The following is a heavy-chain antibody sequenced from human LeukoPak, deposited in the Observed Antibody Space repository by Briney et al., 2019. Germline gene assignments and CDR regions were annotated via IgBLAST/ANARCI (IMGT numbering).Heavy chain of an antibody. J-gene: IGHJ3*01. CDR3: ASNYDSSGSS. V-gene: IGHV3-48*04. CDR2: ISSSSSTI. D-gene: IGHD3-22*01. CDR1: GFTFSSYA. Sequence: PGGSLRLSCAASGFTFSSYAMNWVRQAPGKGLEWVSYISSSSSTIYYADSVKGRFTISRDNAKNSLYLQMNSLRAEDTAVYYCASNYDSSGSSWGQGTMVTVSS.